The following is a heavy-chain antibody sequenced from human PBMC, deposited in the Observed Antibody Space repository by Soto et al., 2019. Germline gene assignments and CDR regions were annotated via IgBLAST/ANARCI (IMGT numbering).Heavy chain of an antibody. J-gene: IGHJ4*02. Sequence: QVHLVQSGAEVKKPGSSVKVSCKTSGDTFSDLAFSWVRQAPRQGLEWVGGIIPLFGTPNYAREFQGRVSISADESSNTVYMELRSLRSEDTAVYYCASERVAEMATGGYFDNWGQGTLVTVSS. CDR3: ASERVAEMATGGYFDN. CDR2: IIPLFGTP. D-gene: IGHD5-12*01. CDR1: GDTFSDLA. V-gene: IGHV1-69*01.